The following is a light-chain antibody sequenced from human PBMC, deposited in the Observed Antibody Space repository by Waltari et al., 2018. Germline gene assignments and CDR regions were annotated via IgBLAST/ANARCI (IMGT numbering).Light chain of an antibody. CDR1: QTISNW. V-gene: IGKV1-5*03. J-gene: IGKJ2*01. CDR3: QQYNTYPYT. Sequence: DIQMTQSPSTRSASVGDRVTITCRPSQTISNWLAWYQQKPGKAPNLLIYKTSTLQSGVPSRFSGSGSGTEFTLTISSLQPDDFATYYCQQYNTYPYTFGQGTKLEIK. CDR2: KTS.